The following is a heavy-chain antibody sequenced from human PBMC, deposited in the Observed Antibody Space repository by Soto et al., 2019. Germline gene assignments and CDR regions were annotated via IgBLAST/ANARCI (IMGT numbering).Heavy chain of an antibody. D-gene: IGHD6-13*01. J-gene: IGHJ4*02. V-gene: IGHV4-59*01. Sequence: SETLSLTCTVSGGSISSYYWSWIRQPPGKGLEWIGYIYYSGSTNYNPSLKSRVTISVDTSKNQFSLKLSSVTAADTAVYYRARYSSSYYTFDYWGQGTLVTVSS. CDR1: GGSISSYY. CDR2: IYYSGST. CDR3: ARYSSSYYTFDY.